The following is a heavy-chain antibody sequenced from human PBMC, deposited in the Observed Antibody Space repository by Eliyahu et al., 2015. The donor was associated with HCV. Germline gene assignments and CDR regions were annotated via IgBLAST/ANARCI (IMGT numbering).Heavy chain of an antibody. CDR1: GFTFSSYS. Sequence: EVQLVESGGGLVQPGGSLRLSCAASGFTFSSYSMNWVRQAPGKGLEWISYISDSSGTIYYADSVKGRFTISRDNAKDSLYLQMSSLRDEDTAVYYCAREAGHMDSWGQGTLVTVSS. J-gene: IGHJ4*02. D-gene: IGHD2-21*01. CDR3: AREAGHMDS. V-gene: IGHV3-48*02. CDR2: ISDSSGTI.